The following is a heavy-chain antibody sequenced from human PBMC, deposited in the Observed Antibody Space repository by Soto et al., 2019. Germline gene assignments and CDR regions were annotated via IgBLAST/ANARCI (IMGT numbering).Heavy chain of an antibody. V-gene: IGHV3-48*01. CDR3: ARGVVVVVGGGPENFDY. D-gene: IGHD2-15*01. Sequence: DVQLVESGGGLVQPGGSLRLSCAASGFTFSTYSMNWVRQAPGKGLEWVSYISNSGSTKYYADSARGRFTISRDDANNSLYLQMNSLRAEDTAVYYCARGVVVVVGGGPENFDYWGQGALVTVSS. CDR1: GFTFSTYS. J-gene: IGHJ4*02. CDR2: ISNSGSTK.